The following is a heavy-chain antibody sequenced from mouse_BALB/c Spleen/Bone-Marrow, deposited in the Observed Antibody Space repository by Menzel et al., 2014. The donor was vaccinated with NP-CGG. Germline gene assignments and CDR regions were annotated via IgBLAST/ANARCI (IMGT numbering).Heavy chain of an antibody. D-gene: IGHD1-2*01. J-gene: IGHJ2*01. Sequence: QVQLQQSGPGLVAPSQSLSIPCTVSGFSLTSYGVHWVRQPPGKGLEWLGVIWAGGITNYNSTLMSRLSISKDNSKSQVFLKMNSLQSDDTAMYYCARGLRRRDYFDYWGQGTTLTVSS. V-gene: IGHV2-9*02. CDR3: ARGLRRRDYFDY. CDR2: IWAGGIT. CDR1: GFSLTSYG.